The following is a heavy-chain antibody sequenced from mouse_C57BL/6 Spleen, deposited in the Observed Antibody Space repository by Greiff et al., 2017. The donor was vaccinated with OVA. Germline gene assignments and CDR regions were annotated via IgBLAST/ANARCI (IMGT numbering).Heavy chain of an antibody. CDR3: ARRCYDYE. J-gene: IGHJ2*01. Sequence: QVQLQQSGAELAKPGASVKLSCKASGDTFTSYWMHWVKQRTGQGLEWIGYINPSSGYTKYNQKFKDKATLTADNSSITAYMQLSSLTYEDAAVYYCARRCYDYEWGQGTTLTVSS. D-gene: IGHD2-4*01. V-gene: IGHV1-7*01. CDR1: GDTFTSYW. CDR2: INPSSGYT.